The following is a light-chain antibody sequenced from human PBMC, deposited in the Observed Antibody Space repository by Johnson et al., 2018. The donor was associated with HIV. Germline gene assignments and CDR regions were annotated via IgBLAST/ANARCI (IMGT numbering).Light chain of an antibody. J-gene: IGLJ1*01. V-gene: IGLV1-51*02. Sequence: QSVLTQPPSVSAAPGQKVTISCSGSSSNIGNNYVSWYQQLPGTAPKLLIYENNKRPSGIPDRFSGSKSGTSATLGIAGLQTGDEADYYCGTWDNSLSTGAVFGTGTKVTAL. CDR1: SSNIGNNY. CDR3: GTWDNSLSTGAV. CDR2: ENN.